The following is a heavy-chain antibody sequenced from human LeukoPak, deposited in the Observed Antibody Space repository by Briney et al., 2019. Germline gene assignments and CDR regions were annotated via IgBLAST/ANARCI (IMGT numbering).Heavy chain of an antibody. CDR3: ARTYCGGDCSYFDY. D-gene: IGHD2-21*02. V-gene: IGHV4-59*08. J-gene: IGHJ4*02. CDR1: GGSISSYY. Sequence: SETLSLTCTVSGGSISSYYWSWIRQPPGKGLEWIGYIYCSGSTNYNPSLKSRVTISVDTSKNQFSLKLSSVTAADTAVYYCARTYCGGDCSYFDYWGQGTLVTVSS. CDR2: IYCSGST.